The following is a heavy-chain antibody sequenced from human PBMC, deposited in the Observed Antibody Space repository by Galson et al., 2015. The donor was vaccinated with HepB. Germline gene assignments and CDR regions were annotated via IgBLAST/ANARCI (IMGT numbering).Heavy chain of an antibody. CDR1: GFTFSSYG. Sequence: SLRLSCAASGFTFSSYGMHWVRRAPGKGLEWVAVSAYDGSNEHYIDSVKGRFTISRDNSKNTLYLQMNSLRAEDTAVYYCANLAVITPSPFDHWGRGTLVSVSS. J-gene: IGHJ2*01. CDR2: SAYDGSNE. D-gene: IGHD2/OR15-2a*01. V-gene: IGHV3-30*18. CDR3: ANLAVITPSPFDH.